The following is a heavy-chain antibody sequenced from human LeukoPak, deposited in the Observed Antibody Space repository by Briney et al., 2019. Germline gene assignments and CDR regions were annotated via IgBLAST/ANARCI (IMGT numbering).Heavy chain of an antibody. CDR3: ARDRGWQQFDY. J-gene: IGHJ4*01. V-gene: IGHV3-7*01. CDR1: GFIFSSSW. Sequence: GGSLRLSCVASGFIFSSSWMTWVRQAPGMGLERVANIKADGSGKYYVDSVRGRFSISRDNAKNSLYLELNSLRAEDTGVYFCARDRGWQQFDYWGQGTLVTVSS. CDR2: IKADGSGK. D-gene: IGHD5-24*01.